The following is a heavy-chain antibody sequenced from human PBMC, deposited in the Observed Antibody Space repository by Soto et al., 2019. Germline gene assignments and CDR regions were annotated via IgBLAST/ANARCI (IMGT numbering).Heavy chain of an antibody. CDR2: IIPILGIA. D-gene: IGHD2-8*01. V-gene: IGHV1-69*04. Sequence: ASVKVSCKASGGTFSSYTISWVRQAPGQGLEWMGRIIPILGIANYAQKFQGRVTITADKSTSTAYMELSSLRSEDTAVYYCARDADIVLSARGVGYNWFDPWGQGTLVTVSS. CDR1: GGTFSSYT. CDR3: ARDADIVLSARGVGYNWFDP. J-gene: IGHJ5*02.